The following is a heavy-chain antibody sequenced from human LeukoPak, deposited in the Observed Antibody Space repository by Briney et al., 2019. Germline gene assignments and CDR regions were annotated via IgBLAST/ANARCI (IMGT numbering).Heavy chain of an antibody. CDR2: ISSSGSAI. D-gene: IGHD3-10*01. J-gene: IGHJ5*02. CDR1: GFTFSDYY. CDR3: ARFLIDMVRGAPFDP. Sequence: GGSLRLSCAASGFTFSDYYMSWIRQAPGKGLEWVSYISSSGSAIYYADSVKGRFTISRDNAKNSLYLQMNSLRAEDTAVYYCARFLIDMVRGAPFDPWGQGTLVTVSS. V-gene: IGHV3-11*04.